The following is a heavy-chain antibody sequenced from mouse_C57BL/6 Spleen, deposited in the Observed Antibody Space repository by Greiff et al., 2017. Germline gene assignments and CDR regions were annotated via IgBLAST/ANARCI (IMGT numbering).Heavy chain of an antibody. Sequence: QVQLQQSGAELVRPGTSVKMSCKASGYTFTNYWIGWAKQRPGHGLEWIGDIYPGGGYTNYNAKFKGKATLTADKSSSTAYMQFSSLTSEDSAIYYCARGLYGYFDYWGQGTTLTVSS. J-gene: IGHJ2*01. CDR2: IYPGGGYT. CDR1: GYTFTNYW. V-gene: IGHV1-63*01. D-gene: IGHD2-10*02. CDR3: ARGLYGYFDY.